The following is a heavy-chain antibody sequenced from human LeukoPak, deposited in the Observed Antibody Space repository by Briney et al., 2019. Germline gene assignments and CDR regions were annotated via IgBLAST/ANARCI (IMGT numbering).Heavy chain of an antibody. Sequence: GGSLRLSCAASGFTFSSYSMNWVRQAPGKGLEWVSSISSSSSNIYYADSVKGRFTISRDNAKNSLYLQMNSLRVEDTAVYYCAKDKEPGELWWPTIDYWGQGTLVTVSS. CDR3: AKDKEPGELWWPTIDY. V-gene: IGHV3-21*01. D-gene: IGHD4/OR15-4a*01. J-gene: IGHJ4*02. CDR1: GFTFSSYS. CDR2: ISSSSSNI.